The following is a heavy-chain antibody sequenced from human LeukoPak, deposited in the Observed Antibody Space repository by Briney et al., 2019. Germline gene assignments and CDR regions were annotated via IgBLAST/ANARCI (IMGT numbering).Heavy chain of an antibody. CDR3: ARGMSAAYDYNWFDS. CDR1: GGSISSYY. J-gene: IGHJ5*01. CDR2: IYYSGST. D-gene: IGHD5-12*01. Sequence: SETLSLTCTVSGGSISSYYWSWIRQPPGKGLEWIGYIYYSGSTNYNPSLKSRVTMSVDTSKNQFSLKLTSVTAADTALYFCARGMSAAYDYNWFDSWGQGTLVTVSS. V-gene: IGHV4-59*12.